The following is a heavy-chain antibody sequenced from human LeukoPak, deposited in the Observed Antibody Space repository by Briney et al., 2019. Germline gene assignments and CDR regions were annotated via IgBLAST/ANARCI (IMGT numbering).Heavy chain of an antibody. CDR3: ATGPLLLRFLEWFLY. CDR1: GYTLTELS. Sequence: ASVKVSCKVSGYTLTELSMHWVRQAPGKGLEWMGGFDPEDGETIYAQKFQGRVTMTEDTSTDTAYMELSSLRSEDTAVYYCATGPLLLRFLEWFLYWGQGTLVTVSS. CDR2: FDPEDGET. J-gene: IGHJ4*02. V-gene: IGHV1-24*01. D-gene: IGHD3-3*01.